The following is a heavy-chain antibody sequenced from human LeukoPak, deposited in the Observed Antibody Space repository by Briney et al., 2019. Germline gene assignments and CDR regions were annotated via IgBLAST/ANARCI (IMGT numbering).Heavy chain of an antibody. Sequence: KPSQTLSLNCTVSGGSISSGSYYWSWIRQPAGKGLEWIGRIYTSGSTNYNPSLKSRVTISVDTSKNQFSLKLSSVTAADTAVYYCARVDLRYCSGGSCPFDYWGQGTLVTVSS. CDR2: IYTSGST. V-gene: IGHV4-61*02. CDR3: ARVDLRYCSGGSCPFDY. D-gene: IGHD2-15*01. CDR1: GGSISSGSYY. J-gene: IGHJ4*02.